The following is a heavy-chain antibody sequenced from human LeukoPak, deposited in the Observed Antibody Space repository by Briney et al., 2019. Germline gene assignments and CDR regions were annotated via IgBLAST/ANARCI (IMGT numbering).Heavy chain of an antibody. D-gene: IGHD1-7*01. V-gene: IGHV4-34*01. Sequence: SETLSLTCAVYGGSFSNYYWSWIRQPPGKGLEWIGEISDSGRINYNPSLLSRVTVSVDPSKNQFSLSLTSVTATDTAVYYCARRWNYGRNYYIDVWGKGATVSVSS. CDR1: GGSFSNYY. CDR3: ARRWNYGRNYYIDV. J-gene: IGHJ6*03. CDR2: ISDSGRI.